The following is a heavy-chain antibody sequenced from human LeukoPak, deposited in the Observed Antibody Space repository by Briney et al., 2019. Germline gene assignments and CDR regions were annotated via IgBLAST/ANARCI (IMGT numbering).Heavy chain of an antibody. CDR1: GFSFSTYT. J-gene: IGHJ4*02. V-gene: IGHV3-21*01. D-gene: IGHD3-10*01. Sequence: GGSLRLSCAASGFSFSTYTMNWARQAPGKGLEWVSSISGSGSYIYYADSVQGRFTISRDNAKNSLYLQMNSLRAEDTAIYYCASHFWNYYRIDYWGQGILVTVSS. CDR2: ISGSGSYI. CDR3: ASHFWNYYRIDY.